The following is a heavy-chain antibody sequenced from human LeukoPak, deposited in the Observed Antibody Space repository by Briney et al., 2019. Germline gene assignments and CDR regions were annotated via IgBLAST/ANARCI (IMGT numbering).Heavy chain of an antibody. CDR1: GFTFSSNW. Sequence: GGSLRLSCAASGFTFSSNWMSWVRQAPGKGLEWVANIKEDGSEKYYVDSVKGRFTISRDNAKNSLYLQMNSLRAEDTAVYYCARDEYNWNVVAFDIWGQGTVVTVSS. CDR2: IKEDGSEK. CDR3: ARDEYNWNVVAFDI. D-gene: IGHD1-20*01. V-gene: IGHV3-7*01. J-gene: IGHJ3*02.